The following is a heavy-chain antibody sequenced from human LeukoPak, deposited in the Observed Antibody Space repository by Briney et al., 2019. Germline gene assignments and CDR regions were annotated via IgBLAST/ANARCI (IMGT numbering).Heavy chain of an antibody. Sequence: GGSLRLSCAASGFTFSSYAMTWVRQAPGKGLEWVSAISGSGGSAYYADSVKGRFTISRDNSKNTLYLQMNSLRAEDTAVYYCAKTVSGSYSYQGGDYWGQGTLVTFSS. J-gene: IGHJ4*02. D-gene: IGHD3-16*02. CDR2: ISGSGGSA. V-gene: IGHV3-23*01. CDR1: GFTFSSYA. CDR3: AKTVSGSYSYQGGDY.